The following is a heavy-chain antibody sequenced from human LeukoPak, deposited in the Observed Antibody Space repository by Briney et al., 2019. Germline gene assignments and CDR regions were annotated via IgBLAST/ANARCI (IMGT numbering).Heavy chain of an antibody. D-gene: IGHD6-19*01. V-gene: IGHV2-70*04. CDR3: ARSGYSSAGKFDS. Sequence: SGPALVKPTQTLTLTCTFSGFSLSTIGMRVNWIPQPPGKALEWLARIDWDDAKFYSSSLKTRLTISKDTSKNQVVLTMTNMDPVDTATYYCARSGYSSAGKFDSWGQGTLVTVSS. CDR2: IDWDDAK. CDR1: GFSLSTIGMR. J-gene: IGHJ4*02.